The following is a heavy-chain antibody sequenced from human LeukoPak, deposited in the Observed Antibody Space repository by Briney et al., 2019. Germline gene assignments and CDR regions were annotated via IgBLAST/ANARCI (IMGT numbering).Heavy chain of an antibody. Sequence: GSLRLSCAASGFTFSSYGMHWVRQAPGKGLEYVSAISSNGGSTYYANSVKGRFTISRDNSKNTLYLQMGSLRAEDMAVYYCARAYTIFGVVEPFDYWGQGTLVTVSS. CDR1: GFTFSSYG. CDR3: ARAYTIFGVVEPFDY. CDR2: ISSNGGST. D-gene: IGHD3-3*01. V-gene: IGHV3-64*01. J-gene: IGHJ4*02.